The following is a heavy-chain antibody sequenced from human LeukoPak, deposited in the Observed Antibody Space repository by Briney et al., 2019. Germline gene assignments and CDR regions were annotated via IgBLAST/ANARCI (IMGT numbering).Heavy chain of an antibody. J-gene: IGHJ4*02. CDR3: ARLLRGVWVDY. Sequence: PSETLSLTCAVYGGSFSGYYWSWIRQPPGKGLEWIGEINHSGSTNYNPSLKSRVTISVDTSKNRFSLKLSSVTAADTAVYYCARLLRGVWVDYWGQGTLVTVSS. D-gene: IGHD3-16*01. CDR2: INHSGST. CDR1: GGSFSGYY. V-gene: IGHV4-34*01.